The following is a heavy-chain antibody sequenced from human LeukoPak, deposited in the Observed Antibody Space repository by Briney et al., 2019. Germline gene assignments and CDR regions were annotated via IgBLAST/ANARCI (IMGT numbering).Heavy chain of an antibody. Sequence: GGSLRLSCAASGFTFSNAWMSWVRQAPGKGLEWVSVIYSGGSTYYADSVKGRFTISRDNSRNTLYLQMNSLRAEDTAVYYCASKIQYWGQGTLVTVSS. CDR1: GFTFSNAW. J-gene: IGHJ4*02. CDR2: IYSGGST. V-gene: IGHV3-53*01. CDR3: ASKIQY. D-gene: IGHD5-18*01.